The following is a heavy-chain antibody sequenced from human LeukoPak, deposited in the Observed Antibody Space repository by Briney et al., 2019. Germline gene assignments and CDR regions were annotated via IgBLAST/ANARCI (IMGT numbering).Heavy chain of an antibody. CDR3: ARGPYYDFWSGYYSYFDY. J-gene: IGHJ4*02. CDR2: IYYSGST. Sequence: PSETLSLTCTVSGGSFGSYYWSWIRQSPGKGLEWIGQIYYSGSTNYNPSLKRRVTISIDMSKNQFSLKLSSVTAADTAVYYCARGPYYDFWSGYYSYFDYWGQGTLVTVSS. V-gene: IGHV4-59*12. CDR1: GGSFGSYY. D-gene: IGHD3-3*01.